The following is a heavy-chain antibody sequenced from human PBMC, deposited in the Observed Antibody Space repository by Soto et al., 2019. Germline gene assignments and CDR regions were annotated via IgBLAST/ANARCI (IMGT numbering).Heavy chain of an antibody. J-gene: IGHJ3*01. D-gene: IGHD3-22*01. CDR3: ATRPLLPGAP. CDR2: IYSGGST. CDR1: GFTFSSND. V-gene: IGHV3-53*01. Sequence: EVQLVESGGGLIQPGGSLRLSCAASGFTFSSNDMNWVRQAPGKGLEWVSLIYSGGSTYYADSVKGRFTISRDNSKNTLYLQMSSLRDEDTAVYDCATRPLLPGAPWGQGTMVTVSS.